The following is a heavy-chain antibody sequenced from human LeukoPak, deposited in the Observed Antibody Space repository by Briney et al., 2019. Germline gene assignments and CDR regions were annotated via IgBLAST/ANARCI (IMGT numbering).Heavy chain of an antibody. Sequence: GGSLRLSCATSGFTFNTNATSWVRQAPGKGLEWVSTIGNTETFYADSVTGRFTISRDNSKNTVYLHMNSLRVEDTAVYYCAKDWIQFTRVFDCFDSWGQGTLVTVSS. CDR2: IGNTET. CDR1: GFTFNTNA. CDR3: AKDWIQFTRVFDCFDS. V-gene: IGHV3-23*01. D-gene: IGHD2-21*01. J-gene: IGHJ4*02.